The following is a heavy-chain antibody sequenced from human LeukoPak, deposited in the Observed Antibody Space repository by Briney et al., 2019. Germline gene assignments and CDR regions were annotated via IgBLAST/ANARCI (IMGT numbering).Heavy chain of an antibody. CDR2: IYHSGST. Sequence: PSETLSLTCAVSGGSISSGGYSWSWIRQPPGKGLEWIGHIYHSGSTYYNPSLKSRVTISVDRSKNQFSLKLSSVTAADTAVYYCARASSGWYLYFQHWSQGTLVTVSS. J-gene: IGHJ1*01. V-gene: IGHV4-30-2*01. CDR1: GGSISSGGYS. CDR3: ARASSGWYLYFQH. D-gene: IGHD6-19*01.